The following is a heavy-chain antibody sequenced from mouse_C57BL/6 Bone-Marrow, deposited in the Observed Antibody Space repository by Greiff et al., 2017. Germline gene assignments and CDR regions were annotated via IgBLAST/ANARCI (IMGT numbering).Heavy chain of an antibody. Sequence: QVQLQQPGAELVMPGASVKLSCKASGYTFTSYWMHWVKQRPGQGLEWIGEIDPSDSYTNYNQKFKGKSTLAVAKSSSTAYMQLSSLTSDDSAVYYCASSVTTVPSFYFWGQGTTLTVSS. CDR2: IDPSDSYT. CDR3: ASSVTTVPSFYF. V-gene: IGHV1-69*01. CDR1: GYTFTSYW. J-gene: IGHJ2*01. D-gene: IGHD1-1*01.